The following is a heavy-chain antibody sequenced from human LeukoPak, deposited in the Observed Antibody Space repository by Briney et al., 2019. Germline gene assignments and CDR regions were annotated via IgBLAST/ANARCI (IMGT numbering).Heavy chain of an antibody. CDR2: IYYSGST. V-gene: IGHV4-39*07. CDR1: GGSISSSSYY. CDR3: ARGLYGGHGLDS. Sequence: SETLSLTCTVSGGSISSSSYYWGWIRQPPGKGLEWIGSIYYSGSTYYNPSLKSRVTISVDTSKNQFSLTLSSVTAADTAVYYCARGLYGGHGLDSWGQGTLVTVSS. J-gene: IGHJ4*02. D-gene: IGHD4-23*01.